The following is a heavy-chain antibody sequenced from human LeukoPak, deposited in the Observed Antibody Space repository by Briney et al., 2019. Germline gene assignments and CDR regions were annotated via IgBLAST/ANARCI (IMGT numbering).Heavy chain of an antibody. CDR3: AYARTGGAYLDY. V-gene: IGHV3-48*02. CDR2: ISSSGTTI. D-gene: IGHD1-1*01. J-gene: IGHJ4*02. CDR1: GFIFSRNN. Sequence: GGSLRLSCAASGFIFSRNNMNWVRQAPGKGLEWVSYISSSGTTIYYADSVKGRFTISRDNAKNSLYLQMNSLRDEDTAVYYCAYARTGGAYLDYWGQGTLVTVSS.